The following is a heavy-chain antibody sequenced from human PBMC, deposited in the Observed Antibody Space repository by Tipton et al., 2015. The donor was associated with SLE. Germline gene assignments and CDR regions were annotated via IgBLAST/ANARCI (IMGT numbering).Heavy chain of an antibody. J-gene: IGHJ2*01. V-gene: IGHV4-34*01. CDR2: INHSGRI. CDR1: GESLSGHY. CDR3: ARRGSWWYFDL. D-gene: IGHD1-26*01. Sequence: TLSLTCTVYGESLSGHYWVWIRQPPGKGLEWIGDINHSGRIDYNPSLMSRVTISEATSKNQFSLTLTSVTAADTGVYYCARRGSWWYFDLWGRGTLVTVSS.